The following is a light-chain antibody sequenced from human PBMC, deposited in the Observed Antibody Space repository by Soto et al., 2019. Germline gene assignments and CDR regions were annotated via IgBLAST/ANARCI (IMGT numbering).Light chain of an antibody. CDR2: EAS. J-gene: IGKJ1*01. CDR3: HHYKPYTPWT. CDR1: QSISNW. Sequence: DIPMTQSPSTLSASVGDRVTITCRASQSISNWLAWYQQKPGTAPKLLIYEASSLESGVPSRFSGGGSGTEFTLTVSRLQPDDVATYYCHHYKPYTPWTFGQGTKVEI. V-gene: IGKV1-5*03.